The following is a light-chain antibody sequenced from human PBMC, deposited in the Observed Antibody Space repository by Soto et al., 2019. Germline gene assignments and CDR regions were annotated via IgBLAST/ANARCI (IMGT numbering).Light chain of an antibody. V-gene: IGKV1-39*01. Sequence: DIQMTQSPSSLSASVGDRVTITCRASQSISSYLNWYQQKPGKAPKLLIYAAASLQSVVPSRFSGSGSWTDFTLTISTLQPEDLAKYYCEQSYSTLLLTFGRGNKVESK. CDR2: AAA. CDR3: EQSYSTLLLT. J-gene: IGKJ4*01. CDR1: QSISSY.